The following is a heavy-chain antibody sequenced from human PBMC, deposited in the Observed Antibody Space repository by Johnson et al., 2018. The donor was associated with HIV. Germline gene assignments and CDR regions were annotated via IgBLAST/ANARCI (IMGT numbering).Heavy chain of an antibody. V-gene: IGHV3-20*04. D-gene: IGHD6-19*01. CDR1: GFTFDDSG. Sequence: VQLVESGGGVVRHGGSLRLSCAASGFTFDDSGMSWVRQAPGKGLEWVSGINWNGGSTGYADSVKGRFTISRDNAKKSLYLQMNSLRAEDTAVYYCAKGGSAVAVAFDIWGQGTMVTVSS. CDR3: AKGGSAVAVAFDI. CDR2: INWNGGST. J-gene: IGHJ3*02.